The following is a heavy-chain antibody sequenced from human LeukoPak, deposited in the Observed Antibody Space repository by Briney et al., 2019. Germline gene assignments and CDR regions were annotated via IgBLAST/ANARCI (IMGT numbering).Heavy chain of an antibody. D-gene: IGHD4-23*01. CDR2: IKQDGSEK. CDR1: GFTFSSYW. V-gene: IGHV3-7*01. CDR3: AREGDGPTVVTPGGFDY. Sequence: GGSLRLSCAASGFTFSSYWMSWVRQAPGKGLEWVANIKQDGSEKYYVDSVKGRFTISRDNAKNSLYLQMNSLRAEDTAVYYCAREGDGPTVVTPGGFDYWGQGTLVTVSS. J-gene: IGHJ4*02.